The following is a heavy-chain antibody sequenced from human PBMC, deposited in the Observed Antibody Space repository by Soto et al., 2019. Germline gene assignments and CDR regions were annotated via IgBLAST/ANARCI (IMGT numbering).Heavy chain of an antibody. Sequence: ASVKVSCKASGYTFTGYSIHWVRQAPGQGLEWMGWINPHSGDTNVAQKFQGRVTMTRDTSISPAYMELSRLRSDDKAVYYCAREWDQAMVPSADDWGQGSRVTFSS. CDR1: GYTFTGYS. J-gene: IGHJ4*02. CDR2: INPHSGDT. D-gene: IGHD5-18*01. V-gene: IGHV1-2*02. CDR3: AREWDQAMVPSADD.